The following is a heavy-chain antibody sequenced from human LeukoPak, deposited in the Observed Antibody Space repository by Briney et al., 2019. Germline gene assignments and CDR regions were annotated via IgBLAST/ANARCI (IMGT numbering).Heavy chain of an antibody. V-gene: IGHV3-11*03. Sequence: GGSLRLSCAASGFTFSDYYMNWIRQAPGKGLEWVSYISSTSSYTNYADSVKGRFTISRDNAKNSLHLQMNSLRAEDTAVYYCARSYGWLPGGMWGQGTPVTVSS. CDR3: ARSYGWLPGGM. CDR2: ISSTSSYT. CDR1: GFTFSDYY. J-gene: IGHJ1*01. D-gene: IGHD5-12*01.